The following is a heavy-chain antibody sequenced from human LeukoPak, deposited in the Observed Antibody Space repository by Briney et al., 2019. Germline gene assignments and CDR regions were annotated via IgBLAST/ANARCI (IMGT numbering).Heavy chain of an antibody. V-gene: IGHV3-11*04. Sequence: GGSLRLSCAASGFTFSSYAMSWIRQAPGKGLEWVSYISSSGSTIYYADSVKGRFTISRDNAKNSLYLQMNSLRAEDTAVYYCARPPYYYYMDVWGKGTTVTISS. CDR2: ISSSGSTI. CDR3: ARPPYYYYMDV. J-gene: IGHJ6*03. CDR1: GFTFSSYA.